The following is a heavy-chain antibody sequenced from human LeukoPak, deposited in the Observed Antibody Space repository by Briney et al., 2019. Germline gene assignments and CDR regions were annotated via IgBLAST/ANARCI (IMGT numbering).Heavy chain of an antibody. CDR3: ENSNFV. J-gene: IGHJ4*02. Sequence: GGSLRLSCAASGFTFSSYGMHWVRQAPGKGLEWVAFIHYDGSNEYYADSVKGRFTISRDNSKNTLYLQMNSLRAEDMAVYYCENSNFVWGQGTLVTVSS. D-gene: IGHD3-9*01. CDR1: GFTFSSYG. CDR2: IHYDGSNE. V-gene: IGHV3-30*02.